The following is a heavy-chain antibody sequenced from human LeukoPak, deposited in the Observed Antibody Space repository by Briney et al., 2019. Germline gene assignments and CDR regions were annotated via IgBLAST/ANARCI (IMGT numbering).Heavy chain of an antibody. CDR2: INHSGST. Sequence: SETLSLTCAVYGGSFSGYYWRWIRQPPGRGLEWIGEINHSGSTNYNPSLKSRVTISIDTSKNQFSLKLSSVTAADTAVYYCARRWLQFWRAFDIWGQGTMVTVSS. D-gene: IGHD5-24*01. CDR3: ARRWLQFWRAFDI. J-gene: IGHJ3*02. CDR1: GGSFSGYY. V-gene: IGHV4-34*01.